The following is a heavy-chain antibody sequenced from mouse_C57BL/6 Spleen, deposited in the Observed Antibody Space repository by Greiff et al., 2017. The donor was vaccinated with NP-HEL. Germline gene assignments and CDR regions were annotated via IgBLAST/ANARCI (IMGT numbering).Heavy chain of an antibody. V-gene: IGHV14-1*01. D-gene: IGHD1-1*01. CDR1: GFNIKDYY. J-gene: IGHJ2*01. Sequence: EVQLQQPGAELVRPGASVKLSCTASGFNIKDYYMHWVKQRPEQGLEWIGRIDPEDGDTEYAPKFQGKATMTADTSSNTAYLQLSSLTSEDTAVYYCTTDGSSYGYFDYWGQGTTLTVSS. CDR3: TTDGSSYGYFDY. CDR2: IDPEDGDT.